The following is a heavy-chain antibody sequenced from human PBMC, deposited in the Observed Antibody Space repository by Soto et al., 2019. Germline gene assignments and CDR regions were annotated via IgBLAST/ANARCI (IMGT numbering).Heavy chain of an antibody. D-gene: IGHD3-22*01. CDR3: ARKRDSSGYLYYYYGMDV. J-gene: IGHJ6*02. CDR1: GGSISSYY. Sequence: QVQLQESGPGLVKPSETLSLTCTVSGGSISSYYWSWIRQPPGKGLEWIGYIYYSGSTNYNPSLKSRVTISVDTSKNQFSLKLSSVTAADTAVYYCARKRDSSGYLYYYYGMDVWGQGTTVTVSS. CDR2: IYYSGST. V-gene: IGHV4-59*01.